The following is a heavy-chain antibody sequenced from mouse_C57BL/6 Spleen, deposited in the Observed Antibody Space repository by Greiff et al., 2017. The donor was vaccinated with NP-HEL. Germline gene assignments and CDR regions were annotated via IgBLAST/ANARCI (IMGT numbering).Heavy chain of an antibody. CDR2: IWSGGST. Sequence: VQLVESGPGLVQPSPSLSITCTVSGFSFTSYGVHWVRQSPGKGLEWLGVIWSGGSTDYNAAFISRLSIRKDNSKSQVFFKMNSLQADDTAIYYCARNGYYAWLDYWGQGTTLTVSS. CDR1: GFSFTSYG. V-gene: IGHV2-2*01. D-gene: IGHD2-3*01. J-gene: IGHJ2*01. CDR3: ARNGYYAWLDY.